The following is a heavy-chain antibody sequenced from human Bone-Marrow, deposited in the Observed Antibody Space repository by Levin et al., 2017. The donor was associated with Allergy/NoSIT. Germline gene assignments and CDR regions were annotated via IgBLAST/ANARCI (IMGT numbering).Heavy chain of an antibody. Sequence: LSLTCAVSGFTFNNYGMTWVRQAPGKGLEWVSSINSGGGNSYYTDSVKGRFTISRDNSKNMLYLEMNSLTAEDTAVYYCAKCVGVVSVTVRGGVDYWGQGTLVTVSS. CDR1: GFTFNNYG. CDR2: INSGGGNS. D-gene: IGHD2-21*02. V-gene: IGHV3-23*01. J-gene: IGHJ4*02. CDR3: AKCVGVVSVTVRGGVDY.